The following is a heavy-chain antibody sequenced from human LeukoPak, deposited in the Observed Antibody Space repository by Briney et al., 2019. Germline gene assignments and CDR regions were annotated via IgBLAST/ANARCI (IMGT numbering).Heavy chain of an antibody. J-gene: IGHJ3*02. V-gene: IGHV1-8*01. CDR3: ARDRGGVTTKDDAFDI. CDR1: GYTFTSYD. Sequence: GASVKVSCKASGYTFTSYDINWVRQATGQGLEWMGWMNPNSGNTGYAQKFQGRVTMTRNTSISTAYMELSSLRSEDTAVYYCARDRGGVTTKDDAFDIWGQGTMVTVSS. D-gene: IGHD4-17*01. CDR2: MNPNSGNT.